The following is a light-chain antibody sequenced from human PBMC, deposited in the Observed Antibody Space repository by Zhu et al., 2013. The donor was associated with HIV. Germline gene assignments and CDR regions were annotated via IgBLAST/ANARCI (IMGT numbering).Light chain of an antibody. CDR1: QVISSA. CDR3: QQYGSSPYT. Sequence: AIHLTQSPSSLSASVGDRVTITCRASQVISSAFAWYQQKPGKPPKVLIYDASSLQSGVPSRFSGSGSGTDFTLTISRLEPEDFAVYYCQQYGSSPYTFGQGTKLEIK. V-gene: IGKV1-13*02. J-gene: IGKJ2*01. CDR2: DAS.